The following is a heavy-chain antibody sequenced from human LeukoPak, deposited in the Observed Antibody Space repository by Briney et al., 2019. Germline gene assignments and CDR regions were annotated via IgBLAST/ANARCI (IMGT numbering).Heavy chain of an antibody. CDR2: IYYSGST. CDR3: ARDVRGYDY. J-gene: IGHJ4*02. Sequence: SETLSLTCAVSGGSISSNSYYWGWIRQPPGKGLEWIGSIYYSGSTYYNPSLKSRVTISVDTSKNQFSLKLSSVTAADTAVYYCARDVRGYDYWGQGTLVTVSS. CDR1: GGSISSNSYY. V-gene: IGHV4-39*02. D-gene: IGHD5-18*01.